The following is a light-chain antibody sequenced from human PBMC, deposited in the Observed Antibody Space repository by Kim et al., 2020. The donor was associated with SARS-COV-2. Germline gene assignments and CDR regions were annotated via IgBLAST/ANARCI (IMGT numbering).Light chain of an antibody. Sequence: QTATVTCIGGRDNVGYQGAAWLQQHQGHPPKLLSYRNNNRPSGISERFSASRSGNTASLTISGLQPEDEADYYCSAWDRSVNAWVFGGGTQLNVL. CDR1: RDNVGYQG. V-gene: IGLV10-54*01. CDR3: SAWDRSVNAWV. J-gene: IGLJ3*02. CDR2: RNN.